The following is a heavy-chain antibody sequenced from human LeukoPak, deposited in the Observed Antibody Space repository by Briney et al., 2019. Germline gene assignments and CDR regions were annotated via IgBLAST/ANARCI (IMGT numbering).Heavy chain of an antibody. D-gene: IGHD3-22*01. CDR2: ISGSGGST. Sequence: GGSLRLSCAASGFTFSSYAMSWVRQAPGKGLEWVSAISGSGGSTYYADSVKGRFTISRDNSKNTLYLQMNSLRAEDTAVYYCAKIPVYYYDSSGYYSGFDYWGQGTLVTVSS. CDR3: AKIPVYYYDSSGYYSGFDY. V-gene: IGHV3-23*01. CDR1: GFTFSSYA. J-gene: IGHJ4*02.